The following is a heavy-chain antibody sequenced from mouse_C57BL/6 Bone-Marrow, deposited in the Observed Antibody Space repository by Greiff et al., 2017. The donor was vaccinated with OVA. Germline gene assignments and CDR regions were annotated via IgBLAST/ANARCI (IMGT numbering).Heavy chain of an antibody. CDR3: TPLDCSGYDAMDY. CDR2: IDPENGDT. Sequence: VQLQQSGAELVRPGASVKLSCTASGFNIKDDYMHWVKQRPEQGLEWIGWIDPENGDTEYASKFQGKATITADKSSNTAYLQLSSLTSEDTAVYYCTPLDCSGYDAMDYWGQGTSVTVSS. V-gene: IGHV14-4*01. J-gene: IGHJ4*01. CDR1: GFNIKDDY. D-gene: IGHD3-2*02.